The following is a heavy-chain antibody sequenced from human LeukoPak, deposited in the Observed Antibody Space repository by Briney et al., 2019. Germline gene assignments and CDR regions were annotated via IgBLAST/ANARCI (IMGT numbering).Heavy chain of an antibody. J-gene: IGHJ4*02. CDR1: GASLSSYF. D-gene: IGHD2-8*02. CDR3: AGTELGYCTVTGCPLES. V-gene: IGHV4-59*01. CDR2: IYYDGYP. Sequence: SETLSLACNVSGASLSSYFWSWIRQPPGKGLEWIGYIYYDGYPNYSPSLRSRITISVEKSKSQFSLNLRSVTAADTALYFCAGTELGYCTVTGCPLESWGQGTLVTVSS.